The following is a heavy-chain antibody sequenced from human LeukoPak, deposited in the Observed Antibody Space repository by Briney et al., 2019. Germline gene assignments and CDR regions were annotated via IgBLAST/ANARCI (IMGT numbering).Heavy chain of an antibody. CDR2: INHSGST. CDR1: GGSFSGYY. CDR3: ARGRWVATISQHFDY. Sequence: SETLSLTCAVYGGSFSGYYWSWIRQPPGKGLEWIGEINHSGSTNYNPSLKSRVTISVDTSKNQFSLKLSSVTAADTAVYYCARGRWVATISQHFDYWGQGTLVTVSS. J-gene: IGHJ4*02. D-gene: IGHD5-12*01. V-gene: IGHV4-34*01.